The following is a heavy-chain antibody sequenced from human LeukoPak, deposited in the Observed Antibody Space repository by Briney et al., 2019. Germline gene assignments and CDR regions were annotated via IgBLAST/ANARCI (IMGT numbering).Heavy chain of an antibody. V-gene: IGHV3-30*18. D-gene: IGHD5-12*01. CDR2: ISYDGSNK. J-gene: IGHJ4*02. CDR1: GFTFSSYG. Sequence: QAGGSLRLSCAASGFTFSSYGMHWVRQAPGKGREWVAVISYDGSNKYYADSVKGRFTISRDNSKNTLYLQMNSLRAEDTAVYYCAKDYSGYDGYDYWGQGTLVTVSS. CDR3: AKDYSGYDGYDY.